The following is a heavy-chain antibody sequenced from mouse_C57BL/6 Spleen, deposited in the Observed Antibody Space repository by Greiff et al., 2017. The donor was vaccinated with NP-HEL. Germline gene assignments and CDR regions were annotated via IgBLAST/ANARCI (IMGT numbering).Heavy chain of an antibody. D-gene: IGHD2-5*01. CDR1: GYTFTSYL. J-gene: IGHJ2*01. CDR2: IDPSDSTT. Sequence: VQLQQPGAELVRPGSSVKLSCKASGYTFTSYLMHWVKQRPIQGLEWIGNIDPSDSTTHYNQKFTDKATLTVDKSSSTSYKQRISMTSEDSAVYDGARQGSSNYDYGGKGTTLTVSS. V-gene: IGHV1-52*01. CDR3: ARQGSSNYDY.